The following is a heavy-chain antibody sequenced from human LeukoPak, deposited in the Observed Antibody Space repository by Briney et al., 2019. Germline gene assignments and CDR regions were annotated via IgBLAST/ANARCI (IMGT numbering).Heavy chain of an antibody. CDR1: GGSISSGSYY. CDR3: ARMYYDFWSGYPAYYFDY. Sequence: SETLSLTCTVSGGSISSGSYYGSWIRQPAGKGLEWIGRIYTSGITNYNPSLKSRVTISVDTSKKQFSLKLSSVTAADTAVYYCARMYYDFWSGYPAYYFDYWGQGTLATVSS. J-gene: IGHJ4*02. V-gene: IGHV4-61*02. CDR2: IYTSGIT. D-gene: IGHD3-3*01.